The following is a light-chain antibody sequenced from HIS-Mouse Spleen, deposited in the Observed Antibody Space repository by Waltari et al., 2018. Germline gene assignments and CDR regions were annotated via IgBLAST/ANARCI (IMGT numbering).Light chain of an antibody. CDR1: SSNIGSTH. CDR3: AAWDDSLSGWV. V-gene: IGLV1-47*01. J-gene: IGLJ3*02. CDR2: RNN. Sequence: QSVLTQPPSASGTPGQRVTISCSGSSSNIGSTHVYWYQQPPGTAPNLLLYRNNQRPSGVPDRFSGSKSGTSASLAISGLRSEDEADYYCAAWDDSLSGWVFGGGTKLTVL.